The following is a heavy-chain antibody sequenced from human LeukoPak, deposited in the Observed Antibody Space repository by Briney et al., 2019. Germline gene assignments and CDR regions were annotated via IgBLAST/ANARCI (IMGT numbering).Heavy chain of an antibody. V-gene: IGHV4-34*01. CDR2: INHSGST. D-gene: IGHD6-13*01. CDR3: ATLGGYTSSWAFDY. Sequence: SETLSLTCAVYGGSFSGYYWSWIRQPPGKGLEWIGEINHSGSTNYNPSLKSRVTISVDTSKNQFSLKLSSVTAADTAVYYCATLGGYTSSWAFDYWGQGTLVTVSS. J-gene: IGHJ4*02. CDR1: GGSFSGYY.